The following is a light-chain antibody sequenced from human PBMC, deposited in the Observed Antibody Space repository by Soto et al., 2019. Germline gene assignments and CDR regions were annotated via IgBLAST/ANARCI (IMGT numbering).Light chain of an antibody. CDR3: QSYDSSLSGSYV. V-gene: IGLV1-40*01. Sequence: SVLTQPPSVSGAPGQRVTISCTGSSSNIGAGYDVHWYQQLPGTAPKLLIYGNSNRPSGVPVRFSGSKSGTSASLAITGLQAEDEADYYCQSYDSSLSGSYVFGTGTKVTVL. CDR1: SSNIGAGYD. CDR2: GNS. J-gene: IGLJ1*01.